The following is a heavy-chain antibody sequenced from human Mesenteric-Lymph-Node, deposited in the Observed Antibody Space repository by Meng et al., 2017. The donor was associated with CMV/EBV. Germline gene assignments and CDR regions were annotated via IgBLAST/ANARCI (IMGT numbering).Heavy chain of an antibody. D-gene: IGHD2-21*01. Sequence: SETLSLTCTVSDDSISNYYWSWIRQPAGKGLEWIGRIYTSGSTNYNPSLKSRVTISIDKSKNQFALNLSSMTAADTAVYYCARLVGPGVMVADCWGQGTLVTVSS. CDR2: IYTSGST. V-gene: IGHV4-4*07. CDR3: ARLVGPGVMVADC. CDR1: DDSISNYY. J-gene: IGHJ4*02.